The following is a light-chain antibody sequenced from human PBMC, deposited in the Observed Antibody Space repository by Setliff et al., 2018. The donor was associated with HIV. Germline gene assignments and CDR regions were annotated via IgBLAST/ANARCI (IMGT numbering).Light chain of an antibody. V-gene: IGLV2-8*01. Sequence: QSVLTQPPSASGSRGQSVTISCTGTSSDVGGYNYVSWYQQHPGKAPKLMLYEVNKRPSGVPDRFSGSKSGNTASLTVSGLQAEDEAEYFCSSYAGSNIVIFGGGTKVTVL. CDR1: SSDVGGYNY. CDR2: EVN. J-gene: IGLJ2*01. CDR3: SSYAGSNIVI.